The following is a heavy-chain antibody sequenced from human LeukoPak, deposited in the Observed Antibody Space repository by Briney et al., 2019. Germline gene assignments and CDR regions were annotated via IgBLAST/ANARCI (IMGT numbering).Heavy chain of an antibody. D-gene: IGHD5-12*01. CDR2: INPNSGGT. Sequence: ASVKVSCKASGYTFTGYYMYWVRQAPGQGLEWMGRINPNSGGTNYAQKFQGRVTMTRDTSISTAYMELSRLRSDDTAVYYCARAPRAGYSGYDCDYWGQGTLVTVSS. CDR3: ARAPRAGYSGYDCDY. J-gene: IGHJ4*02. CDR1: GYTFTGYY. V-gene: IGHV1-2*06.